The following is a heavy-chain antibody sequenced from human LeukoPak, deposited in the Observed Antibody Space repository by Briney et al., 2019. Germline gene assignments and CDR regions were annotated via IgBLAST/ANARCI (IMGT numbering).Heavy chain of an antibody. CDR1: GFTFSSYA. J-gene: IGHJ4*02. Sequence: PGGSLRLSCAASGFTFSSYAMHWVRQAPGKGLEWVAVISYDGSNKYYADSVKGRFTISRDNSKNTLYLQMNSLRAEDTAVYYCAKDSPSLLYYFDYWGQGTLVTVSS. CDR2: ISYDGSNK. V-gene: IGHV3-30-3*01. CDR3: AKDSPSLLYYFDY.